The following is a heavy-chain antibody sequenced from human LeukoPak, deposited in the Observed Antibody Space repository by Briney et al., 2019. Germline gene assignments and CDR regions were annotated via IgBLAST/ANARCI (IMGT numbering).Heavy chain of an antibody. Sequence: PGGSLRLSCAASGFTLSKYWMHWVRQAPGKGLAWVSRISSDGTTTAYADSVKGRVTISRDSAKNMLYLQMNSLRVEDTAMYYCASPGDNYAILGLDYWGQGTLVTVSS. J-gene: IGHJ4*02. D-gene: IGHD3-9*01. CDR1: GFTLSKYW. CDR3: ASPGDNYAILGLDY. V-gene: IGHV3-74*01. CDR2: ISSDGTTT.